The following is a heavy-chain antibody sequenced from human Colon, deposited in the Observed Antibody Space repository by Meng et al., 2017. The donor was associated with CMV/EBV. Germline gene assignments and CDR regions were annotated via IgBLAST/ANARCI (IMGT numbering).Heavy chain of an antibody. CDR1: GGSFSGYY. CDR2: INHSGST. V-gene: IGHV4-34*01. Sequence: GSLRLSCAVYGGSFSGYYWSWIRPPPGKGLEWIGEINHSGSTNYNPSLKSRVTISVDTSKNQFSLKLSSVTAADTAVYYCARGRIVVVPAAHLFDYWGQGTLVTVSS. D-gene: IGHD2-2*01. J-gene: IGHJ4*02. CDR3: ARGRIVVVPAAHLFDY.